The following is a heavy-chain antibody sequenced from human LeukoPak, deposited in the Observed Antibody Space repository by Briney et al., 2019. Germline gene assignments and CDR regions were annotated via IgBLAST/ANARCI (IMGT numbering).Heavy chain of an antibody. J-gene: IGHJ4*02. D-gene: IGHD3-10*01. CDR1: GFTFSSYW. CDR3: ATLGTMVRGVIMDY. Sequence: GGSLRLSCVASGFTFSSYWMHWVRQAPGKGLVWVSRINSDGSYTNYADSVKGRFTISRDNAKNTLYLQMNSLRAEDTAVYYCATLGTMVRGVIMDYWGQGTLVTVSS. V-gene: IGHV3-74*01. CDR2: INSDGSYT.